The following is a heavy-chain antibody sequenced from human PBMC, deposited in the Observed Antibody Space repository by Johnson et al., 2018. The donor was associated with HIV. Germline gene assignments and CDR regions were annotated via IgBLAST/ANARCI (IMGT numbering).Heavy chain of an antibody. CDR3: ARSPTDGWVSSAFDI. CDR2: ISHEGSKT. CDR1: GFTFSSYA. V-gene: IGHV3-30*04. D-gene: IGHD3-16*01. Sequence: QVKLVESGGGVVQPGRSLRLSCAASGFTFSSYAMHWVRQAPGKGLEWVAVISHEGSKTDYADSVNGRFTISRDNSKNTLYLQMNSLRAEDTAVYYCARSPTDGWVSSAFDIWGQGTIVTVSS. J-gene: IGHJ3*02.